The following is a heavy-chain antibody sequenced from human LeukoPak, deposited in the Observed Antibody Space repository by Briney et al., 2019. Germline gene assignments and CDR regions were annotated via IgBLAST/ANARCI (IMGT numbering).Heavy chain of an antibody. Sequence: PGGSLRLSCTASGFTFGDYAMSWFRQAPGKGLEWVGFIRSKAYGGTTEYAASVSGRFTVSRDDSKSIAYLQMNSLKTDDTAVYYCARDFSGNWYGTTDYWGQGTLVTVSS. CDR1: GFTFGDYA. J-gene: IGHJ4*02. V-gene: IGHV3-49*03. CDR2: IRSKAYGGTT. CDR3: ARDFSGNWYGTTDY. D-gene: IGHD6-13*01.